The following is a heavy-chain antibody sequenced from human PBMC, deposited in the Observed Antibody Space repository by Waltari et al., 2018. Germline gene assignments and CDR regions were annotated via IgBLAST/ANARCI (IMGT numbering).Heavy chain of an antibody. CDR3: ASAPRPMVSAPFDY. CDR1: GFSDYT. V-gene: IGHV3-23*04. Sequence: EVQLVESGGGLVQPGGSLRLSCSGFGFSDYTMAWVRQAPGKGLEWVSGISNSGDMTSSADSVKGRFTISRDTSKNTLFLQMNGLRAEDTAIYYCASAPRPMVSAPFDYWGQGVLVTVSS. J-gene: IGHJ4*02. CDR2: ISNSGDMT. D-gene: IGHD2-15*01.